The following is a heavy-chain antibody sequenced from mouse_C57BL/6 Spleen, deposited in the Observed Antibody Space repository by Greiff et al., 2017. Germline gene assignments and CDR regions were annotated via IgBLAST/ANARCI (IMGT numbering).Heavy chain of an antibody. CDR2: ISYDGSN. D-gene: IGHD2-1*01. Sequence: EVHLVESGPGLVKPSQSLSLTCSVTGYSITSGYYWNWIRQFPGNKLEWMGYISYDGSNNYNPSLKNRISITRDTSKNQFFLKLNSVPTEDSATYYCARAGIYYGNLYWYFDVWGTGTTVTVSS. CDR1: GYSITSGYY. V-gene: IGHV3-6*01. J-gene: IGHJ1*03. CDR3: ARAGIYYGNLYWYFDV.